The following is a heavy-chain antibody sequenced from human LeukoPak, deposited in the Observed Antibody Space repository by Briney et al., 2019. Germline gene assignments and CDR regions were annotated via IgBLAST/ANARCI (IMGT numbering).Heavy chain of an antibody. J-gene: IGHJ4*02. CDR2: ISGSGGTI. D-gene: IGHD2-21*01. CDR1: GFSFSGYA. V-gene: IGHV3-23*01. Sequence: PGGSLRLSCAASGFSFSGYAMNWVRQAPGKGLEWVSAISGSGGTIFYADSVKGRFTISRDHSKNTLYLQMNSLRAEDTAVYYCAKVLSSRIAVSDPFDYWGQGTLVTVSS. CDR3: AKVLSSRIAVSDPFDY.